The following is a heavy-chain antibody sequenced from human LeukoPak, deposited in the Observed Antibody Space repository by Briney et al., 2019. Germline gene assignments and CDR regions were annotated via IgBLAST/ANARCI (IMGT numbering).Heavy chain of an antibody. CDR2: ISGNGGST. D-gene: IGHD3-10*02. CDR3: AELGITMIGGV. J-gene: IGHJ6*04. Sequence: GGSLRLSCTASGFTFSSYGMDWVRQAPGKGLEWVSVISGNGGSTYYAESVKGRFTISRDNSKNTLYLQMNSLRAEDTAVYYCAELGITMIGGVWGKGTTVTISS. CDR1: GFTFSSYG. V-gene: IGHV3-23*01.